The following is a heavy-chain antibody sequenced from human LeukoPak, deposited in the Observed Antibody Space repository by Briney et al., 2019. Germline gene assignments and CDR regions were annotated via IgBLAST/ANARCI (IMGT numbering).Heavy chain of an antibody. CDR2: IHYSGST. V-gene: IGHV4-59*01. CDR3: ARAYSIAAVFDY. Sequence: SETLSLTCTVSVGSITSSYWSWIRQPPGKGLEWIGYIHYSGSTNYNPSLKSRVTISLDTSKNRFSLKLSSVTAADTAVYYCARAYSIAAVFDYWGQGTLVTVSS. D-gene: IGHD6-6*01. CDR1: VGSITSSY. J-gene: IGHJ4*02.